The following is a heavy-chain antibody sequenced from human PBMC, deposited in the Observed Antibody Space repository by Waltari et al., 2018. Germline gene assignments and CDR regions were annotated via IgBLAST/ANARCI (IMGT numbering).Heavy chain of an antibody. CDR3: AKGSYCSGGSCYPGGVDY. CDR1: GLHLSSHG. D-gene: IGHD2-15*01. J-gene: IGHJ4*02. CDR2: IRYDGSNK. V-gene: IGHV3-30*02. Sequence: QVQLVESGGGVVQPGGSLRLSCAASGLHLSSHGMHWVRQAPGKGLEWVAFIRYDGSNKYYADSVKGRFTISRDNSKNTLYLQMNSLRAEDTAVYYCAKGSYCSGGSCYPGGVDYWGQGTLVTVSS.